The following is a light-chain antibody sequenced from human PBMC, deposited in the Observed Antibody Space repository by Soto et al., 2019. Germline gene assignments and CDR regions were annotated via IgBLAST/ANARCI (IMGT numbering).Light chain of an antibody. V-gene: IGLV2-8*01. CDR3: SSYAGSNNLYV. J-gene: IGLJ1*01. CDR1: SSDVGGYNY. CDR2: EVS. Sequence: SVLTQPPSASGSPGQSVTISCTGTSSDVGGYNYVSWYQQHPGKAPKLMIYEVSKRPSGVPDRFSGSKSGNTASLTVSGLQXEDEADYYCSSYAGSNNLYVFGTGTKVT.